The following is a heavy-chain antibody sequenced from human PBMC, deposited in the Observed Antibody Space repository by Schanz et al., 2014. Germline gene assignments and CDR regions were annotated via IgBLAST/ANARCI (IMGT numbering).Heavy chain of an antibody. J-gene: IGHJ4*02. CDR1: GYTFTDYG. Sequence: QVQVVQSGAEVKKPGASVKVSCKASGYTFTDYGVIWVRQAPGQGLEWMGMINPSGGSTTYAQKFQGRVTITADKSTFTAYMDVSSLRSEDTAVYYCASSGAGYSSSWDFDYWGQGTLVTVSS. V-gene: IGHV1-46*01. D-gene: IGHD6-13*01. CDR3: ASSGAGYSSSWDFDY. CDR2: INPSGGST.